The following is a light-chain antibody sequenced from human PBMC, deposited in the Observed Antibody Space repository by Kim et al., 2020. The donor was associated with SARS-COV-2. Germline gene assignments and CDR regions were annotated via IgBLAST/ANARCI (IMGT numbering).Light chain of an antibody. CDR1: QSISSW. CDR2: RAS. J-gene: IGKJ1*01. V-gene: IGKV1-5*03. Sequence: ASVVDRVTITCLASQSISSWLAWYQQKPGKAPKVLMYRASSLESGVPSRFSGSGSGTEFTLTISSLQPDDFATYYCQQYSTLWTFGQGTKVDIK. CDR3: QQYSTLWT.